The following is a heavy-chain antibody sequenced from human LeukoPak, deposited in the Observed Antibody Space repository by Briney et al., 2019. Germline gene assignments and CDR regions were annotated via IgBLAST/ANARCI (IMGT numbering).Heavy chain of an antibody. Sequence: ASVKVSCKASGYTFTSYGTSWVRQAPGQGLEWMGWISAYNGNTNYAQKLQGRVTMTTDTSTSTAYMELRSLRSDDTAVYYCARSSGRWLQYQLFDYWGQGTLVTVSS. CDR2: ISAYNGNT. CDR1: GYTFTSYG. CDR3: ARSSGRWLQYQLFDY. J-gene: IGHJ4*02. V-gene: IGHV1-18*01. D-gene: IGHD5-24*01.